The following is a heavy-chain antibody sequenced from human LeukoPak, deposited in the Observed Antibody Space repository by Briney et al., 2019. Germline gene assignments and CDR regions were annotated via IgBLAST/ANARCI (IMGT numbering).Heavy chain of an antibody. CDR3: ARGVLTIFGAVIKDDAFDI. V-gene: IGHV4-59*08. D-gene: IGHD3-3*01. CDR2: IYYSGST. J-gene: IGHJ3*02. CDR1: GGSISSYY. Sequence: SETLSLTCTVSGGSISSYYWSWIRQPPGKGLEWIGYIYYSGSTNYNPSLKSRVTISVDTSKNQFSLKLSSVTAADTAVYYCARGVLTIFGAVIKDDAFDIWGQGTMVTVSS.